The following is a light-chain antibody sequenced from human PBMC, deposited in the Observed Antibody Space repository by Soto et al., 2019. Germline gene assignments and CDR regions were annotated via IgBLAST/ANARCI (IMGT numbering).Light chain of an antibody. Sequence: ESVFTQSPGPLTLSPGERATLSCRASQSVTSNYLAWYQQKPGQAPRILIFAASSRATGIPDRFSGSGSGTDFTLTISRLEPEDFAVYYCQQYGSSPWTFGQGTKVDIK. CDR3: QQYGSSPWT. CDR1: QSVTSNY. CDR2: AAS. J-gene: IGKJ1*01. V-gene: IGKV3-20*01.